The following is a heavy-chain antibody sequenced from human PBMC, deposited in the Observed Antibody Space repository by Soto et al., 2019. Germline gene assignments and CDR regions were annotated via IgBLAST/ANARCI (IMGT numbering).Heavy chain of an antibody. J-gene: IGHJ4*02. D-gene: IGHD6-19*01. CDR1: GFTFSDYY. CDR3: AKDLGSGWYGGRDH. V-gene: IGHV3-11*06. Sequence: GGSLRLSCAASGFTFSDYYMSWIRQAPGKGLEWVSYISSSSSYTNYADSVKGRFTISRDNAKNSLYLQMNSLRAEDTAVYYCAKDLGSGWYGGRDHWGQGTLVTVSS. CDR2: ISSSSSYT.